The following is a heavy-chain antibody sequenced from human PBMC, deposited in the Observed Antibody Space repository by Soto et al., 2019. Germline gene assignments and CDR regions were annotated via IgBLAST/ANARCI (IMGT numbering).Heavy chain of an antibody. V-gene: IGHV3-30*18. D-gene: IGHD2-2*02. CDR1: GFPFNNYG. CDR2: ISYDGSEK. J-gene: IGHJ4*01. Sequence: GSLRLSCAAPGFPFNNYGMHWVRQAPGKGLEWVAVISYDGSEKYYVDSVKGRFTISKDNSKNTLYLQMNSLRPEDTAVYYCAKAPNFYCSSPNCYKYYFDHWGQGTRVAVSS. CDR3: AKAPNFYCSSPNCYKYYFDH.